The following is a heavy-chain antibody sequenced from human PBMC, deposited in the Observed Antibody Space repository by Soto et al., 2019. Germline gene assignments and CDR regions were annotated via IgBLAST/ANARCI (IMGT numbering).Heavy chain of an antibody. D-gene: IGHD3-10*01. V-gene: IGHV1-18*01. CDR3: ARGLSDLWFGELDDY. CDR1: GGTLSSYT. Sequence: ASVKVSCKASGGTLSSYTISWVRLAPGQGLEWMGRISAILGITNYAQKLQGRVTMTTDTSTSTAYMELRSLRSDDTAVYYCARGLSDLWFGELDDYWGQGTLVTVSS. CDR2: ISAILGIT. J-gene: IGHJ4*02.